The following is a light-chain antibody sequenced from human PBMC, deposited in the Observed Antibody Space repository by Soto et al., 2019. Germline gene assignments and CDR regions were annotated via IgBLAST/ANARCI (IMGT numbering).Light chain of an antibody. CDR2: DGY. CDR3: EEYDTYFRFT. J-gene: IGKJ2*01. CDR1: QTINSK. V-gene: IGKV1-5*01. Sequence: DIQMTQSPSTLSASVGDRVTITCRASQTINSKLAWYQKKPGKAPKLLIYDGYSFESGVPSRFSGSGSGTEFTLSIGSLQPVDCATYYCEEYDTYFRFTFGQGTKLDIK.